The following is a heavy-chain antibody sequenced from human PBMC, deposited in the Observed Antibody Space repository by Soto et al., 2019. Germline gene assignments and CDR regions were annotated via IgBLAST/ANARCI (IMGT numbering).Heavy chain of an antibody. CDR1: GGTFSSYA. Sequence: SGKVSCKASGGTFSSYAISWVRQAPGQGLEWMGGIIPIFGTANYAQKFQGRVTITADESTSTAYMELSSLRSEDTAVYYCARATVNSYGYYYGMDVWGQGTTVTVSS. J-gene: IGHJ6*02. CDR3: ARATVNSYGYYYGMDV. D-gene: IGHD5-18*01. V-gene: IGHV1-69*13. CDR2: IIPIFGTA.